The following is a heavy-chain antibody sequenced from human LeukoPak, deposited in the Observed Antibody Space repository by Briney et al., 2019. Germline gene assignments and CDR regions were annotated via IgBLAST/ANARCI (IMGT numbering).Heavy chain of an antibody. CDR2: IIPIFGTA. CDR3: ARWYYDFWGGYYSNWFDP. CDR1: GGTFSSYA. V-gene: IGHV1-69*06. D-gene: IGHD3-3*01. J-gene: IGHJ5*02. Sequence: SVKVSCKASGGTFSSYAISWVRQAPGQGLEWMGGIIPIFGTANYAQKFQGRVTITADKSTSTAYMELSSLRSEDTAVYYCARWYYDFWGGYYSNWFDPWGQGTLVTVSS.